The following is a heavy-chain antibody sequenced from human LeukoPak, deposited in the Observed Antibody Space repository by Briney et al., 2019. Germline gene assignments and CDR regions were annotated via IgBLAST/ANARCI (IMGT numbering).Heavy chain of an antibody. Sequence: GASVKVSCKASVCTFTSYDINGVRQATGQGLEWMGWMNPNSGNTGYAQKFRGRVTMTRNTSISTAYMELSSLRSEDTAVYYCARGWTRTLVTDMGRRSPERTRNKKGWRAFDIWGQGTMVTVSS. J-gene: IGHJ3*02. CDR2: MNPNSGNT. D-gene: IGHD2-21*02. V-gene: IGHV1-8*01. CDR1: VCTFTSYD. CDR3: ARGWTRTLVTDMGRRSPERTRNKKGWRAFDI.